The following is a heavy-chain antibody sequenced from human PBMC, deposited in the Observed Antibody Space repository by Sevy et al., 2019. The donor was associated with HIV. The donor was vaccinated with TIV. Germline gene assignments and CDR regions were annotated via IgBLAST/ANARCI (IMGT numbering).Heavy chain of an antibody. J-gene: IGHJ5*02. CDR1: GGTFSSYA. D-gene: IGHD2-2*01. CDR3: ARGGYCSSTSCLHNWFDP. Sequence: ASVKVSCKASGGTFSSYAISWVRQAPGQGLEWMGGIIPIFGTANYVQKFQGRVTITADESTSTAYMELSSLRSEDTAVYYCARGGYCSSTSCLHNWFDPWGQGTLVTVSS. V-gene: IGHV1-69*13. CDR2: IIPIFGTA.